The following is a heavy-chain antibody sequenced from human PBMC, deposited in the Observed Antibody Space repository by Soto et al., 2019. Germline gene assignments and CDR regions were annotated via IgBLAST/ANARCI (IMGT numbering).Heavy chain of an antibody. CDR2: IHYSGST. D-gene: IGHD3-16*01. V-gene: IGHV4-31*03. CDR3: TRGLDWAKLGH. Sequence: QVQLQESGPGLVKPSQTLSLTCIVSGGSTGSGGYYRSWIRQYPGKGLEWIGSIHYSGSTYYNPSLRSRATMSVDTSNFQFSLKLSYVTAADTAVYYCTRGLDWAKLGHWGQGTLVTVSS. J-gene: IGHJ4*02. CDR1: GGSTGSGGYY.